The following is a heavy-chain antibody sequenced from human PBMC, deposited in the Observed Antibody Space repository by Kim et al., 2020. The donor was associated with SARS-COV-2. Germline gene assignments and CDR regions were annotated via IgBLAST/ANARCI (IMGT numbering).Heavy chain of an antibody. CDR1: GFTFGDYA. Sequence: GGSLRLSCTASGFTFGDYAMSWFRQAPGKGLEWVGFIRSKAYGGTTEYAASVKGRFTISRDDSKSIAYLQMNSLKTEDTAVYYCTRVGVVPAAMALKYYYYGMDVWGQGTTVTVSS. D-gene: IGHD2-2*01. CDR3: TRVGVVPAAMALKYYYYGMDV. J-gene: IGHJ6*02. CDR2: IRSKAYGGTT. V-gene: IGHV3-49*03.